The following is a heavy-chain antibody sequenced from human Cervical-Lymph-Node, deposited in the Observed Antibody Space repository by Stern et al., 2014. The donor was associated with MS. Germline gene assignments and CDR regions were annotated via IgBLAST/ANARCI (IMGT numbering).Heavy chain of an antibody. CDR2: ISGSGGST. Sequence: EVQLVESGGGLVQPGGSLRLSCAASGFTFSSYAMSWVRPAPGKGLEWVSVISGSGGSTYYADSVKGRFTISRDNSKNTLYLQVNSLRAEDTAVYYCAKWGAYYYDSSGFDAFDIWGQGTMVTVSS. D-gene: IGHD3-22*01. CDR1: GFTFSSYA. J-gene: IGHJ3*02. V-gene: IGHV3-23*04. CDR3: AKWGAYYYDSSGFDAFDI.